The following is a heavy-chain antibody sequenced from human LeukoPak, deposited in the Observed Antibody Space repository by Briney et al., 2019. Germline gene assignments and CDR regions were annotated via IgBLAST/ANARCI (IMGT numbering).Heavy chain of an antibody. CDR3: AKQGCSGGSCYFDY. D-gene: IGHD2-15*01. CDR2: ISGSGGST. J-gene: IGHJ4*02. V-gene: IGHV3-23*01. Sequence: GGSLRLSCAASGFTFSSYAMSWVRQAPGKGLEWVSAISGSGGSTYYADSVKGRFTISRDNSRNTLYLQMNSLRADDTAVYYCAKQGCSGGSCYFDYSGQGTLVTVSS. CDR1: GFTFSSYA.